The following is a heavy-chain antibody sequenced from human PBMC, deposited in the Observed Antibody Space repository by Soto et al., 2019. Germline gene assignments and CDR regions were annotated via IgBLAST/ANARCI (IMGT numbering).Heavy chain of an antibody. J-gene: IGHJ6*02. V-gene: IGHV3-30-3*01. CDR2: ISYDGSNK. Sequence: GGSLRLSCVASRFTFSSYAMHWVRQAPGKGLEWVAVISYDGSNKYSAESVKGRFTISRDNSKNTLYLQMNSLRPEDTAVYYCARLSDYSHGMDVWGQGTTVTVSS. CDR1: RFTFSSYA. D-gene: IGHD1-26*01. CDR3: ARLSDYSHGMDV.